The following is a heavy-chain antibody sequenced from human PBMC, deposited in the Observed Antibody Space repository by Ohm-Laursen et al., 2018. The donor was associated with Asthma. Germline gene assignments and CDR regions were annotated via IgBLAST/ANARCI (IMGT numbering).Heavy chain of an antibody. D-gene: IGHD5-24*01. V-gene: IGHV3-74*01. CDR3: ARGNLEGLQ. Sequence: SLRLSCAASGFTFSDYFMHWVRQGPGEGLVWISHIFPHGRHTNYADSVKGRFTISRDDAQNTLYLQMNSLRVDDTAVYYCARGNLEGLQWGQGTLVTVSS. CDR1: GFTFSDYF. J-gene: IGHJ4*02. CDR2: IFPHGRHT.